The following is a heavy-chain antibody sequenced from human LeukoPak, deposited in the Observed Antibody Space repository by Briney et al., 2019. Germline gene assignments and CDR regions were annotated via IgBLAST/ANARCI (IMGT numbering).Heavy chain of an antibody. D-gene: IGHD3-10*01. J-gene: IGHJ4*02. CDR3: ARLYYGSGTTNDY. Sequence: GGSLRLSCAASGFTVSSNYMSWVRRAPGKGLEWVSVIYSGGSTYYADSVKGRFTISRDNSKNTLYLQMNSLRAEDTAVYYCARLYYGSGTTNDYWGQGTLVTVSS. CDR1: GFTVSSNY. V-gene: IGHV3-66*04. CDR2: IYSGGST.